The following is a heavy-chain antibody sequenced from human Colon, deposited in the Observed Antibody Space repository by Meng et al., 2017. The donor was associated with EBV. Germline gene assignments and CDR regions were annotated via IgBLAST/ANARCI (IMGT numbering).Heavy chain of an antibody. Sequence: GLGLVKPSETLSLTCSVSGGSVSSETYYWNWIRQPPGKALEWIGYVSYSGGTNYNPSLKNRVTISVDTSKNQVSLRLSSVTAADTAVFYCARAVGPDCSSTSCPFDYWGQGTLVTVSS. V-gene: IGHV4-61*01. CDR3: ARAVGPDCSSTSCPFDY. J-gene: IGHJ4*02. CDR1: GGSVSSETYY. D-gene: IGHD2-2*01. CDR2: VSYSGGT.